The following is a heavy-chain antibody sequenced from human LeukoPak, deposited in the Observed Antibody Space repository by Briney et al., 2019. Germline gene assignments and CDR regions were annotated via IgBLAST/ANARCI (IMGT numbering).Heavy chain of an antibody. D-gene: IGHD3-22*01. J-gene: IGHJ4*02. CDR1: GYTFTSYG. CDR3: ARSGYYDSSGYQFDY. V-gene: IGHV1-18*01. Sequence: GASVKVSCKASGYTFTSYGISWVRQAPGQGLEWMGWISAYNGNTNYAQKLQGRVTMTTDTSTSTAYMELRSLRSGDTAVYYCARSGYYDSSGYQFDYWGQGTLVTVSS. CDR2: ISAYNGNT.